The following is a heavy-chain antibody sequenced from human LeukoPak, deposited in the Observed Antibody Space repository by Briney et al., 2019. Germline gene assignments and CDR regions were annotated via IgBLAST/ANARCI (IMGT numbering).Heavy chain of an antibody. Sequence: ASVNDSCKASGYTFTSYRISWLRQAPGQGLEWRGWIGAYNGNTNHAQKLQGRVTMTTDTSTSTAYMELRSLRSDDTAVYYCARDSLSYYMDVWGKGTTVTVSS. CDR1: GYTFTSYR. J-gene: IGHJ6*03. CDR2: IGAYNGNT. V-gene: IGHV1-18*01. CDR3: ARDSLSYYMDV.